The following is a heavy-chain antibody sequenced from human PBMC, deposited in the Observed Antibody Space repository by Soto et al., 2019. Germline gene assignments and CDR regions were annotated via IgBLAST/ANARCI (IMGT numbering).Heavy chain of an antibody. CDR2: LSYDGSNK. V-gene: IGHV3-30-3*01. J-gene: IGHJ4*02. CDR1: GFTFSSYA. D-gene: IGHD6-19*01. Sequence: QVQLVESGGGVVQPGRSLRLSCAASGFTFSSYAMHWVRQAPGKGLEWVAVLSYDGSNKYYADSVKGRFNISRDNSKNTLYLQMNSQRAEDTAVYSCARDKSPYSSGWHNRHFDYWGQGTLVSVSS. CDR3: ARDKSPYSSGWHNRHFDY.